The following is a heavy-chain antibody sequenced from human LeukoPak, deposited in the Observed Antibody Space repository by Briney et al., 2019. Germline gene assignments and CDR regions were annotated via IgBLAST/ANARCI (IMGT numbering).Heavy chain of an antibody. CDR1: GFTFSVYY. V-gene: IGHV3-11*01. Sequence: GGSLRLSCAASGFTFSVYYMSWVRQAPGEGLEWVSYISSSGSTIYYADSVKGRFTISRDNAKNSLYPQMNSLRAEDTAVYYCARGLGSSWYMWFDPWGQGTLVTVSS. J-gene: IGHJ5*02. CDR2: ISSSGSTI. CDR3: ARGLGSSWYMWFDP. D-gene: IGHD6-13*01.